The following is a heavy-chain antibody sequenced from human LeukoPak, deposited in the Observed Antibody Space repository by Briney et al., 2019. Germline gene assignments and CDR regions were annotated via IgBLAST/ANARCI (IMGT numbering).Heavy chain of an antibody. J-gene: IGHJ3*02. CDR2: INHSGST. CDR3: ARRARRVTTVPPRAFDI. V-gene: IGHV4-34*01. D-gene: IGHD4-17*01. CDR1: GGSFRGYY. Sequence: SETLSLTCAVYGGSFRGYYWSWIRQPPGKGLEWIGEINHSGSTNYNLSLKSRVTISVDTSKNQFSLKLSSVTAADTAVYYCARRARRVTTVPPRAFDIWRQGKMVTVSS.